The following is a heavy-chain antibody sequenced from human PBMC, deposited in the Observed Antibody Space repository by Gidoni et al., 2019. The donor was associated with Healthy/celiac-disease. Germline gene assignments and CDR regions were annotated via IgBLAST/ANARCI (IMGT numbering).Heavy chain of an antibody. CDR2: ISSSSSYI. Sequence: EVQLVESGGGLVKPGGSLRLSCAASGFTFISYSRNWVRQAPGKGLEWVPSISSSSSYIYYADSVKGRFTISRDNAKNSLYLQMNSLRAEDTAVYYCARDRDTAMARYYFDYWGQGTLVTVSS. CDR3: ARDRDTAMARYYFDY. J-gene: IGHJ4*02. V-gene: IGHV3-21*01. D-gene: IGHD5-18*01. CDR1: GFTFISYS.